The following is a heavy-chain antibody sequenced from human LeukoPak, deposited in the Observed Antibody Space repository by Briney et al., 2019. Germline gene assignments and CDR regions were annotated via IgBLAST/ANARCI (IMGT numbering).Heavy chain of an antibody. CDR3: ARGDCSSDTCYLPEYFQH. Sequence: ASVKVSCKASGYTLISCISWVRQAPGQGLEWTGWISAYNGHTNYAQKLQGRVTMTTDTPTSTAYMELRSLRPDDTAVYYCARGDCSSDTCYLPEYFQHWGQGTLVTVSS. CDR2: ISAYNGHT. CDR1: GYTLISC. J-gene: IGHJ1*01. V-gene: IGHV1-18*01. D-gene: IGHD2-15*01.